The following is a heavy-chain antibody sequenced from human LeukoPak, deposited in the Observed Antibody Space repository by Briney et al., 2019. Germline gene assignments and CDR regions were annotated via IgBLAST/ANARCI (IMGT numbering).Heavy chain of an antibody. Sequence: QTGGSLRLSCAASGFTFSSYWMSWVRQAPGKGLEWVAFIRYDGSNKYYADSVKGRFTISRDNSKNTLYLQMNSLRAEDTAVYYCAKAGIVGATGSVGFYYFDYWGQGTLVTVSS. D-gene: IGHD1-26*01. CDR2: IRYDGSNK. CDR1: GFTFSSYW. J-gene: IGHJ4*02. CDR3: AKAGIVGATGSVGFYYFDY. V-gene: IGHV3-30*02.